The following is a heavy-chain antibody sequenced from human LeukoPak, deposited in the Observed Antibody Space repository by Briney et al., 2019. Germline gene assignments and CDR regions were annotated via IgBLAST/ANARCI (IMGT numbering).Heavy chain of an antibody. CDR3: ARDLDPRRYLHVAFDI. D-gene: IGHD2-15*01. CDR1: GGSISSGDYY. J-gene: IGHJ3*02. CDR2: IYYSGST. V-gene: IGHV4-30-4*01. Sequence: SETLSLTCTVSGGSISSGDYYWSWIRQPPGKGLEWIGYIYYSGSTYYNPSLKSRVTISVDTSKNQFSLKLSSVTAADTAVYYCARDLDPRRYLHVAFDIWGQGTMVTVSS.